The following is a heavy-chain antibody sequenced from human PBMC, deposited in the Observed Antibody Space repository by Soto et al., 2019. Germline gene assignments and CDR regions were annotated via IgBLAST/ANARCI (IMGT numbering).Heavy chain of an antibody. Sequence: GGSLRLSCAASGFIFNYYYMSWSRQAPGKGLEWLSNISGSSGSKKYADAGKGRFTISRDNAKKSLYLEMHSLRAEDTAVYYCARYAAEVTTFFDHWGQGTLVTVSS. V-gene: IGHV3-11*06. CDR1: GFIFNYYY. J-gene: IGHJ4*02. CDR3: ARYAAEVTTFFDH. D-gene: IGHD4-17*01. CDR2: ISGSSGSK.